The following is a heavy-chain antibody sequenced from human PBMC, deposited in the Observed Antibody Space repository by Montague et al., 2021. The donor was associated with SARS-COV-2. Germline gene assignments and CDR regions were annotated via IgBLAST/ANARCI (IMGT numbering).Heavy chain of an antibody. V-gene: IGHV1-8*01. CDR1: AYTFTSFD. Sequence: SVKVSCKASAYTFTSFDIHWVRQAPGQGLEWIGWVNPNSANTGYAQTVQGRVTMTRNIAVSTAYMELSSLRSEDTAVYYCANGILTADWFFDLWGRGTLVTVSS. J-gene: IGHJ2*01. D-gene: IGHD3-9*01. CDR2: VNPNSANT. CDR3: ANGILTADWFFDL.